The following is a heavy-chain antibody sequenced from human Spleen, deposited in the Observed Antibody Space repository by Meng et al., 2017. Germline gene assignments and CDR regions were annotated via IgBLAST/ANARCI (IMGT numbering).Heavy chain of an antibody. J-gene: IGHJ4*02. D-gene: IGHD2-2*01. CDR3: ARKAGNCISTTCYSLDY. CDR2: INAVFGTT. V-gene: IGHV1-69*05. CDR1: GGIFSNYV. Sequence: SVKVSCKALGGIFSNYVIGWVQQAPGQGLEWMGGINAVFGTTNYAQKFQGRVTITTDESTSTVYMELTRLTSEDTAVYFCARKAGNCISTTCYSLDYWGQGTLVTVSS.